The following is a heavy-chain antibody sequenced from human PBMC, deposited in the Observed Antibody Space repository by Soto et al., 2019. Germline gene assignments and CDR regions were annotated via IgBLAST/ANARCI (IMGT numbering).Heavy chain of an antibody. V-gene: IGHV6-1*01. Sequence: SQTLSLTCAISGDSVSSNSAAWNWIRQSPSRGLEWLGRTYYRSRWYNDYAVSVKSRITINPDTSKNQFSLHLNSVTPEDTAAYYCAGTTSLQWYYMDVWGKGTTVTVSS. CDR3: AGTTSLQWYYMDV. CDR1: GDSVSSNSAA. J-gene: IGHJ6*03. D-gene: IGHD1-7*01. CDR2: TYYRSRWYN.